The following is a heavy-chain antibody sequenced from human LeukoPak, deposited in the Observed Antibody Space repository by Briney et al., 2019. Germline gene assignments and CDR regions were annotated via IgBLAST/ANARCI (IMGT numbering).Heavy chain of an antibody. J-gene: IGHJ4*02. CDR3: ATSPGRSPYIVLMVYAFDY. CDR2: IRWNSGSI. V-gene: IGHV3-9*01. CDR1: GFTFDDYA. Sequence: GGSLRLSCGASGFTFDDYAMHWVRQAPGKGLEWVSGIRWNSGSIGYADSVKGRFTISRDNAKNSLYLQMNSLRSDDTAVYYCATSPGRSPYIVLMVYAFDYWGQGTLVTVSS. D-gene: IGHD2-8*01.